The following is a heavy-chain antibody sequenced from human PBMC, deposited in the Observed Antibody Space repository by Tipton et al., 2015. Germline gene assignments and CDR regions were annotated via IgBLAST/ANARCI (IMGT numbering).Heavy chain of an antibody. D-gene: IGHD2-2*01. CDR1: GGSISSSNHY. V-gene: IGHV4-39*01. CDR3: ARHIAYHDNVGS. J-gene: IGHJ5*02. CDR2: IYYNGDT. Sequence: LRLSCTVSGGSISSSNHYWGWIRQPPGKGLEWIGSIYYNGDTYYTPSLKSPVTISIDTSKNQFSLELSSVTAADTALYYCARHIAYHDNVGSWGQGTLVTVSS.